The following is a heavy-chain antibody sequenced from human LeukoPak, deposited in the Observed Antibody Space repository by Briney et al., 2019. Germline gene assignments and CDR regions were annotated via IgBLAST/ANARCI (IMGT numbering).Heavy chain of an antibody. V-gene: IGHV1-18*01. CDR1: GYNFNTYG. D-gene: IGHD5-18*01. J-gene: IGHJ3*02. CDR2: ITAANGNT. Sequence: ASVKVSCKASGYNFNTYGIGWVRQAPRQGLEWMGWITAANGNTNYAQKVQGRVTMTTYTSTSTAYMELRSLRSDDTAVYFCARDLARGYSYGYNAFDIWGQGTMVTVSS. CDR3: ARDLARGYSYGYNAFDI.